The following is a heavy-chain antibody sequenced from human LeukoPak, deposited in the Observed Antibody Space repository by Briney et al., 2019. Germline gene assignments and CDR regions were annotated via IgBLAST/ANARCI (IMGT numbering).Heavy chain of an antibody. CDR2: IYHSGST. Sequence: SETLSLTCAVSGGSISSSNWWSWVRQPPGKGLEWIGEIYHSGSTNYNPSLKSRVTISVDKSKNQFSLILRSVTAADTAIYYCASGYFGSGSPYYFDYWGQGTLVTVSS. V-gene: IGHV4-4*02. J-gene: IGHJ4*02. CDR1: GGSISSSNW. D-gene: IGHD3-10*01. CDR3: ASGYFGSGSPYYFDY.